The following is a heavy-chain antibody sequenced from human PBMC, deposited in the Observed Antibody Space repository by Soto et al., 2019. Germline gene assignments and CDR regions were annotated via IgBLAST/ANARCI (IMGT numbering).Heavy chain of an antibody. Sequence: EVQLLESGGGLVQPGGSLRLSCAASGFTFSSYAMSWVRQAPGKGLEWVSAISGSGGSTYYADSVKGRFTISRDNSKNTLYLQMNSLRAEDTAVYYCAKALRLYYYDSSGYYFDYWGQGTLVTVSS. V-gene: IGHV3-23*01. D-gene: IGHD3-22*01. CDR1: GFTFSSYA. J-gene: IGHJ4*02. CDR3: AKALRLYYYDSSGYYFDY. CDR2: ISGSGGST.